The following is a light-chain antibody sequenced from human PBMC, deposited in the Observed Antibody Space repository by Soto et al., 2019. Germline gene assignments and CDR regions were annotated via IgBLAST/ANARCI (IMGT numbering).Light chain of an antibody. J-gene: IGKJ1*01. V-gene: IGKV1-39*01. CDR3: QQSYSTPWT. Sequence: DNPMTQSPSALSASVGDRVTITCRASQSISSYLNWYQQKPGKAPKLLIYAASSLQSGVPSRFSGSGSGTDFTLTISSLQPEDFATYYCQQSYSTPWTFGQGTRVDI. CDR2: AAS. CDR1: QSISSY.